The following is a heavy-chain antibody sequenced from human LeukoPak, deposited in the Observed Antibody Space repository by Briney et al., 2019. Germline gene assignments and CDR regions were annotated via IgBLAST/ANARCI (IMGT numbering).Heavy chain of an antibody. D-gene: IGHD6-6*01. CDR2: IYSGGST. CDR3: ARVGGSSFPYYYYYMDV. Sequence: GGSLRLSCAASGFTVSSNYMSWVRQAPGKGLEWVSVIYSGGSTYYADSVKGRFTISRDNSKNTLYLQMNSLRAEDTAVYYCARVGGSSFPYYYYYMDVWGKGTTVTVSS. V-gene: IGHV3-53*01. J-gene: IGHJ6*03. CDR1: GFTVSSNY.